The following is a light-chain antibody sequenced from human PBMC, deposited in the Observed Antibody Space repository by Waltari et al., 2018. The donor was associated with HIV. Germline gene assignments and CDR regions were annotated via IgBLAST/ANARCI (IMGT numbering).Light chain of an antibody. CDR2: GAS. V-gene: IGKV3-20*01. CDR3: QQYGSSPRT. CDR1: QGVSRSY. J-gene: IGKJ1*01. Sequence: EIALMQSPGTLALSPGERATLSCRARQGVSRSYLARYQQKPGQAPRLLVSGASSRATGLPDSFSGSGSGTDFTLTSSRLEHEVFAVYYCQQYGSSPRTFGQGTKVEIK.